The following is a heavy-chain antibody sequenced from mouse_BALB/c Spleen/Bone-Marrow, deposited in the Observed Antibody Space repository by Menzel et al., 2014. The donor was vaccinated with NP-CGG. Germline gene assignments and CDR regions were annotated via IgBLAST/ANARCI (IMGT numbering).Heavy chain of an antibody. V-gene: IGHV5-17*02. Sequence: EVKLVESGGGLVQPGGSRKLSCAASGFTLSSFGMHWVRQAPEKGLEWVAYISNGSSTIYYADTVKGRFTISRDNPKNTLFLQMTSLRSEDTAMYYCARKGAMITHYYAMDYWGQGTSVTVSS. CDR3: ARKGAMITHYYAMDY. J-gene: IGHJ4*01. CDR2: ISNGSSTI. D-gene: IGHD2-4*01. CDR1: GFTLSSFG.